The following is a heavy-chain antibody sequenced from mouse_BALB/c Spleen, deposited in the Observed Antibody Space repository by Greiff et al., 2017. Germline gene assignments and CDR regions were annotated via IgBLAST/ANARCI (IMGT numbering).Heavy chain of an antibody. J-gene: IGHJ3*01. CDR1: GYSFTGYY. CDR2: INPYNGAT. D-gene: IGHD4-1*01. CDR3: ARWGPNWSWFAY. Sequence: EVQLQQSGPELVKPGASVKISCKASGYSFTGYYMHWVKQSHVKSLEWIGRINPYNGATSYNQNFKDKASLTVDKSSSTAYMELHSLTSEDSAVYYCARWGPNWSWFAYWGQGTLVTVSA. V-gene: IGHV1-31*01.